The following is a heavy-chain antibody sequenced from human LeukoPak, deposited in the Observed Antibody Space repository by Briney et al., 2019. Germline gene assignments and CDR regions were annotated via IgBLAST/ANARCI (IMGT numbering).Heavy chain of an antibody. CDR2: ISGSGGST. J-gene: IGHJ3*02. CDR1: GFTFSNYT. V-gene: IGHV3-23*01. Sequence: GGSLRLSCAASGFTFSNYTMSWVRQAPGKGLEWVSGISGSGGSTYYADSVKGRFTISRDNSKNTLYLQMNSLRAEDTAVYYCAKLRADHDAFDIWGQGTMVTVSS. CDR3: AKLRADHDAFDI.